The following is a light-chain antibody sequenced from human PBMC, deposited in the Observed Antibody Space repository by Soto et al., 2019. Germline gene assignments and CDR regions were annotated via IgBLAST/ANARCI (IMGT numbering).Light chain of an antibody. CDR1: SSDVGGYNY. Sequence: QSVLTQPASVSGSPGQSITISCTGTSSDVGGYNYVSWYQQHPGKAPKLMIYDVSNRPSGVSNRFSGSKSGNTASLTISGLQAEDGADYYCTSYTSSSTYVFGIGTKLT. V-gene: IGLV2-14*01. CDR3: TSYTSSSTYV. CDR2: DVS. J-gene: IGLJ1*01.